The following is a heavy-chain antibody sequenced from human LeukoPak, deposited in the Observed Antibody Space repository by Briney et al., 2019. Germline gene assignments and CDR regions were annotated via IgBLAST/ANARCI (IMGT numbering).Heavy chain of an antibody. CDR2: IYYSGST. CDR1: GGSISSSSYY. D-gene: IGHD3-10*01. CDR3: ARRTETYYYGSGSYYPFDY. V-gene: IGHV4-39*01. J-gene: IGHJ4*02. Sequence: KTSETLSLTCTVSGGSISSSSYYWGWIRQPPGKGLEWIGSIYYSGSTYYNPSLKSRVTISVDTSKNQFSLKLSSVTAADTAVYYCARRTETYYYGSGSYYPFDYWGQGTLVTVSS.